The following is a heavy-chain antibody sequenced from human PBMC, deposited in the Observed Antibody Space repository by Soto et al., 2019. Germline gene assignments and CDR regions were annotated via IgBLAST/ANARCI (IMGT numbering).Heavy chain of an antibody. CDR3: ARQAMVRGLIGWFDP. CDR1: GGSISSSSYY. D-gene: IGHD3-10*01. CDR2: IFISGST. V-gene: IGHV4-39*01. J-gene: IGHJ5*02. Sequence: SETLSLTCTVSGGSISSSSYYWGWIRQPPGKGLEWIGSIFISGSTYYNPSLKSRLTISVDTSKNQFSLKLSSVTAADTALYYCARQAMVRGLIGWFDPWGQGTLVTVSS.